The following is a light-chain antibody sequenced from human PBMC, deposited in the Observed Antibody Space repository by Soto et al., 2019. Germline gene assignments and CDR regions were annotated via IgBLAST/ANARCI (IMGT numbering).Light chain of an antibody. J-gene: IGLJ1*01. CDR2: YDS. V-gene: IGLV3-21*01. CDR3: HVWDRASDHPLWG. Sequence: SYELTQPPSVSVAPGKTARITCGGTNIGSERVHWYQQKPGQAPVLVIYYDSDRPLGIPERFSGSKSGNTATLTISRVAAGDEADYYCHVWDRASDHPLWGFGTGTKRTVL. CDR1: NIGSER.